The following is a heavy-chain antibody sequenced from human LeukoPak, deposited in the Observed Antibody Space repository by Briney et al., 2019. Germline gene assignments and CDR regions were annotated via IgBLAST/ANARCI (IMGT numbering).Heavy chain of an antibody. Sequence: SETLSLTCTVSGGSISTYYWSWIRQHPGKGLEWLGYIYYSGSTYYNPSLKSRVTISVDTSKNQFSLKLSSVTAADTAVYYCAREYLGEPPNWYFDLWGRGTLVTVSS. J-gene: IGHJ2*01. CDR2: IYYSGST. CDR1: GGSISTYY. D-gene: IGHD3-16*01. V-gene: IGHV4-59*06. CDR3: AREYLGEPPNWYFDL.